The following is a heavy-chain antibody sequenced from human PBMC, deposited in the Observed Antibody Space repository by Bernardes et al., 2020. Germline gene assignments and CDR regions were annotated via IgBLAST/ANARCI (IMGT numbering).Heavy chain of an antibody. CDR3: ARGGGEYCSGVSCYSFYFDY. V-gene: IGHV1-8*01. Sequence: ASVKDSCKASGYTFTSYDINWVRQATGQGLEWMGWMNPNSGNTGYAQKFQGRVTMTRNTSISTAYMELSGLSSDDTAVYYCARGGGEYCSGVSCYSFYFDYWGQGTLVTVSS. CDR2: MNPNSGNT. J-gene: IGHJ4*02. CDR1: GYTFTSYD. D-gene: IGHD2-15*01.